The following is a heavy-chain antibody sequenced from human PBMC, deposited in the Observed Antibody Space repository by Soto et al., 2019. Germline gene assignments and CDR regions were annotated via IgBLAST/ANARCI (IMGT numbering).Heavy chain of an antibody. D-gene: IGHD3-10*01. CDR1: GYTLTELS. V-gene: IGHV1-24*01. J-gene: IGHJ4*02. CDR3: ATGPNYYGSGSYYNGYFDY. Sequence: ASVKVSCKVSGYTLTELSMHWVRQAPGKGLEWMGGFDPEDGETIYAQKFQGRVTMTEDTSTDTAYMELSSLRSEDTAVYYCATGPNYYGSGSYYNGYFDYWGQGTLVNVSS. CDR2: FDPEDGET.